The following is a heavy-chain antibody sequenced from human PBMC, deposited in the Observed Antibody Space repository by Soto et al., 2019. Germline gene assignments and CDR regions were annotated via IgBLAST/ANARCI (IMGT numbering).Heavy chain of an antibody. CDR1: GFTFSSYE. J-gene: IGHJ4*02. CDR2: ISSSGSTI. Sequence: GGSLRLSCAASGFTFSSYEMNWVRQAPGKGLEWVSYISSSGSTIYYADSVKGRFTISRDNAKNSLYLQMNSLRAEDTAVYYCGRGKRGYSSGRQHFDYWGQGTLVTVSS. D-gene: IGHD5-18*01. V-gene: IGHV3-48*03. CDR3: GRGKRGYSSGRQHFDY.